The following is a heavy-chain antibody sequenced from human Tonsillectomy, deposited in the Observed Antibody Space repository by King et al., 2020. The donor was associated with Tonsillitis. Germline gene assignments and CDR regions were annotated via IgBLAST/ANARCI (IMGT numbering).Heavy chain of an antibody. CDR2: IYHSGST. D-gene: IGHD3-16*01. CDR3: TRGVGGVLDLDFNFDY. CDR1: GGSISSGGYS. V-gene: IGHV4-30-2*01. Sequence: QLQESGSGLVKPSQTLSLTCAVSGGSISSGGYSWSWIRQPPGKGLEWIGYIYHSGSTYYTPSLKSRVTISVDRSKNQFSLKLSTVTAADTAVYYCTRGVGGVLDLDFNFDYWGQRTLVTVSS. J-gene: IGHJ4*02.